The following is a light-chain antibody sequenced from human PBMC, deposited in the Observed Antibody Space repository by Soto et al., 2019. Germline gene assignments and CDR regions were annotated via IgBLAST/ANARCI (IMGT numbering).Light chain of an antibody. CDR3: SSYAGSNNLV. CDR1: SSDVGGYNY. V-gene: IGLV2-8*01. J-gene: IGLJ2*01. Sequence: QSALTQPPSASVSPGQSVTISCTGTSSDVGGYNYVSWYQQHPGKAPKLMIYEVSKRPSGVPALFSGSKSGNTASLTVSGLQAEDEADYYCSSYAGSNNLVFCGGTKLTVL. CDR2: EVS.